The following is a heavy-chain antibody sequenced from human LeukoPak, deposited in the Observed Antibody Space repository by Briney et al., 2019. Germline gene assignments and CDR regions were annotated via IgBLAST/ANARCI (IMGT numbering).Heavy chain of an antibody. J-gene: IGHJ3*02. CDR2: ISSSSSYI. D-gene: IGHD1-26*01. V-gene: IGHV3-21*04. Sequence: GGSLRLSCAASGFTFSSYSMNWVRQAPGKGLEWVSSISSSSSYIYYADSVKGRFTISRDNSKNTLYLQMNSLRAEETAVYYCAKEARGSAFDIWGQGTMVTVSS. CDR1: GFTFSSYS. CDR3: AKEARGSAFDI.